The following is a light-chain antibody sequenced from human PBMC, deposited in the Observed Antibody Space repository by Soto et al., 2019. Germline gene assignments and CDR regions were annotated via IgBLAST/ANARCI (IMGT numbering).Light chain of an antibody. V-gene: IGLV2-8*01. CDR3: SSYAGSNNLVVV. J-gene: IGLJ2*01. CDR2: EVS. Sequence: QSVLTQPPSASGSPGQSVTISCTGTSSDVGGYNYVSWYQQHPGKAPKLMIYEVSKRPSGVPDRFSGSKSGNTASLTVSGLQAEDEADYYGSSYAGSNNLVVVFGGGTKVTVL. CDR1: SSDVGGYNY.